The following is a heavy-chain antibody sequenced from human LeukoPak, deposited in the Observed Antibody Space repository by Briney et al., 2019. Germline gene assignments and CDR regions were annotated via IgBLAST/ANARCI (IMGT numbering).Heavy chain of an antibody. CDR1: GGSFSGYY. CDR3: ARGLGGRYYDLLTGYYRGSSPYFDY. Sequence: SETLSLTCAVYGGSFSGYYWSWIRQPPGKGLEWIGEINQSGSTNSNPSLKSRVTISVDTSKNQFSLKLSSVTAADTAVYYWARGLGGRYYDLLTGYYRGSSPYFDYWGQGTLVTVSS. D-gene: IGHD3-9*01. J-gene: IGHJ4*02. CDR2: INQSGST. V-gene: IGHV4-34*01.